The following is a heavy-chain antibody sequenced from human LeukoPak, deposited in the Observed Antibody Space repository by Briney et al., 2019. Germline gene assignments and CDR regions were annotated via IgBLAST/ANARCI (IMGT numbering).Heavy chain of an antibody. CDR3: AISNYYGSGTNPDY. CDR1: GFTFDDYA. V-gene: IGHV3-43*02. J-gene: IGHJ4*02. CDR2: ISGDGGST. D-gene: IGHD3-10*01. Sequence: GGSLRLSCAASGFTFDDYAMHWVRQAPGKGLEWVSLISGDGGSTYYADSVKGRFTISRDNSKNTLYLQMNSLRAEDTAVYYCAISNYYGSGTNPDYWGQGTLVTVSS.